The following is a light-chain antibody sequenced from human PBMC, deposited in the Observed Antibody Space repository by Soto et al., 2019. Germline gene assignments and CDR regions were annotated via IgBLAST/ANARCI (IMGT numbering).Light chain of an antibody. CDR2: DAS. CDR1: QSVRST. CDR3: QQYNNWPPWT. J-gene: IGKJ1*01. Sequence: EVVLTQSPGTLSLSPGERTTLSCRVSQSVRSTLAWYQQKPGQAPRLLMYDASTRATGIPARFSGSGSGTEFTLTISSLQSEDFAVYYCQQYNNWPPWTFGQGTKVDIK. V-gene: IGKV3-15*01.